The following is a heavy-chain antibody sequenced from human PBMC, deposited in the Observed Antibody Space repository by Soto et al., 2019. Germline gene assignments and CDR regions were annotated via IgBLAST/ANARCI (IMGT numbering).Heavy chain of an antibody. CDR2: INHSGSA. Sequence: SETLSLTCAVYGESFSGYIWTWIRQTPGKGLQWIGQINHSGSASYNPSLKSRVSISVHTSNSQFSLELSSVTAADTAVYYCARGLITGSHYSGGWYYFDSWGQGAQVTVS. CDR1: GESFSGYI. J-gene: IGHJ4*02. V-gene: IGHV4-34*01. CDR3: ARGLITGSHYSGGWYYFDS. D-gene: IGHD6-19*01.